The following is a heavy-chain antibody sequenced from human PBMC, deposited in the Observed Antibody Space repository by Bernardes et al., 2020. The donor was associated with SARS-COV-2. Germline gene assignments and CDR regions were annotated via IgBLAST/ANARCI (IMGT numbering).Heavy chain of an antibody. Sequence: SETLSLTCTVSGGSSSSGDYYWSWIRQPPGKGLEWIGYIYYSGSTYYNPSLKSRVTISVDTSKNQFSLKLSSVTAADTAVYYCARARGLYYDFWSGYQGGQAGMDVWGQGTTVTVSS. V-gene: IGHV4-30-4*01. CDR2: IYYSGST. CDR1: GGSSSSGDYY. J-gene: IGHJ6*02. CDR3: ARARGLYYDFWSGYQGGQAGMDV. D-gene: IGHD3-3*01.